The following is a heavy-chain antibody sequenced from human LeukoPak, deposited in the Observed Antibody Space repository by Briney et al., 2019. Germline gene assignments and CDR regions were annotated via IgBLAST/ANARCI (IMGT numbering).Heavy chain of an antibody. CDR2: ISATGGST. CDR3: AKDYGPSYGYCSGGSCYSGYFDY. J-gene: IGHJ4*02. CDR1: GFTFSSYA. Sequence: GRSLRLSCAASGFTFSSYAMTWVRQAPGKGLEWVSAISATGGSTYSADSLKGRFTISRDNSKNTLYLQMNSLRVEDTAVYYCAKDYGPSYGYCSGGSCYSGYFDYWGQGTLVTVSS. D-gene: IGHD2-15*01. V-gene: IGHV3-23*01.